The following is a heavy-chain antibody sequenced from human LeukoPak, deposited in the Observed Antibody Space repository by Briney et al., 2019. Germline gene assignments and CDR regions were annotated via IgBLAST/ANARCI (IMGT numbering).Heavy chain of an antibody. Sequence: PGGSLRLSCAASGFTFSSSGMHWVRQAPGKGLEWVAVISYDGSNTYYADSVKGRFTISRDNSKNMLYLQMNSLRAEDTAVYYCAKPYYYGSRSYMDYWGQGTLVTVSS. D-gene: IGHD3-10*01. J-gene: IGHJ4*02. V-gene: IGHV3-30*18. CDR3: AKPYYYGSRSYMDY. CDR2: ISYDGSNT. CDR1: GFTFSSSG.